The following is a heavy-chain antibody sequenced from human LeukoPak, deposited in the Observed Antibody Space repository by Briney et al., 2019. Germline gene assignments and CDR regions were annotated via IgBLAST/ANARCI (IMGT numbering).Heavy chain of an antibody. Sequence: GSLRLSCAASGFTFSSYEMNWVRQAPGKGLEWVSYISSSGSTIYYADSVKGRFTISRDNAKNSLYLQMNSLRAEDTAVYYCARDRRDITGTTSFDYWGRGTLVTVSS. CDR3: ARDRRDITGTTSFDY. J-gene: IGHJ4*02. D-gene: IGHD1-7*01. V-gene: IGHV3-48*03. CDR1: GFTFSSYE. CDR2: ISSSGSTI.